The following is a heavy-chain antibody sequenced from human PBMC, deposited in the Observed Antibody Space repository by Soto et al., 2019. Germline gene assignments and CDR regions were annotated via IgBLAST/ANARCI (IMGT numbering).Heavy chain of an antibody. CDR3: ARDCTVYRSSWYGAGAFDL. D-gene: IGHD6-13*01. J-gene: IGHJ3*01. V-gene: IGHV1-18*04. Sequence: QVQLVQSGAEVKKPGASVKVSCKASGYTFTSYGISWVRQAPGQGLEWMGWISAYNGNTNYAQKLQGRVTMTTDTPTATAYMTLRSLRSDDPAVYYCARDCTVYRSSWYGAGAFDLWCQGTMVTVSS. CDR2: ISAYNGNT. CDR1: GYTFTSYG.